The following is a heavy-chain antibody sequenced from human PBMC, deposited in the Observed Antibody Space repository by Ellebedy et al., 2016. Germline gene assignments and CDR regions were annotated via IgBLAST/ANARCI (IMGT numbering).Heavy chain of an antibody. D-gene: IGHD3-22*01. J-gene: IGHJ4*02. CDR3: ARVYDSSGYYYESWVY. CDR1: GYTFTGYY. Sequence: ASVKVSCXASGYTFTGYYMHWVRQAPGQGLEWMGWINPNSGATNYAQKFQGRVTMTRDTSVSTAYMELNRLRSDDTAVYYCARVYDSSGYYYESWVYWGQGTPVTVSS. V-gene: IGHV1-2*02. CDR2: INPNSGAT.